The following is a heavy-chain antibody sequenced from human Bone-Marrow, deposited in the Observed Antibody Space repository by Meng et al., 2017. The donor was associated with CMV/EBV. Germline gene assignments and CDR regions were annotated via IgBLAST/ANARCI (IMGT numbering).Heavy chain of an antibody. D-gene: IGHD3-3*01. CDR3: ARATAMSAYDFWSGYSGGFGY. Sequence: YRMSWGRKATGKVLELVSSISSSSGYIYYADSVKGRFTISRDNATDSLYLKMNSLRAEDTAVYYCARATAMSAYDFWSGYSGGFGYWGQGTLVTVSS. CDR2: ISSSSGYI. V-gene: IGHV3-21*01. CDR1: YR. J-gene: IGHJ4*02.